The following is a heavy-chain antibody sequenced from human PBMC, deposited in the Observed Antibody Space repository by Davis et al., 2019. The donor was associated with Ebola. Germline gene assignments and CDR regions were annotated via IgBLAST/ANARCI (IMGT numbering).Heavy chain of an antibody. CDR1: GGSMSSSSYY. Sequence: SETLSLTCTVSGGSMSSSSYYWGWIRQPPGKGLEWMGGMYYGVNTHYNPSPKSRVTVSVDTSKNQFSLKLRSVTAADTSVYYCARVEDSGYSTWGQGTLVIVSS. CDR2: MYYGVNT. CDR3: ARVEDSGYST. V-gene: IGHV4-39*01. D-gene: IGHD3-22*01. J-gene: IGHJ5*02.